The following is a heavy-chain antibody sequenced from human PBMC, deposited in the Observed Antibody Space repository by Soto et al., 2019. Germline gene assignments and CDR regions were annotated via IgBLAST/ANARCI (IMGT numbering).Heavy chain of an antibody. CDR1: GYTFTSYG. D-gene: IGHD3-3*01. V-gene: IGHV1-18*04. CDR2: ISAYNGNT. CDR3: ARDKYHDFWSGYAYYYYGMDV. J-gene: IGHJ6*02. Sequence: GASVKVSCKASGYTFTSYGISWVRQAPGQGLEWMGWISAYNGNTNYAQKLQGRVTMTTDTSTSTAYMELRSLRSDDTAVYYCARDKYHDFWSGYAYYYYGMDVWGQGTTVTVSS.